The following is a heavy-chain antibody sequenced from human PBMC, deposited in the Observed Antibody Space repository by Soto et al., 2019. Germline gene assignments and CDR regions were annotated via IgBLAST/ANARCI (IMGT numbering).Heavy chain of an antibody. Sequence: QMQLQESGPGPVKPSETLSLTCTVSGGSISTSSYYWGWIRQPPGKGLEWIGSIYYSATTYYNPSHKSRVAISVATSRSQFSLKVNSVTAADTAVYYCARLTTWSGYYAHSHFFMDVWGKGTTVTVSS. D-gene: IGHD3-3*01. CDR2: IYYSATT. CDR1: GGSISTSSYY. V-gene: IGHV4-39*01. J-gene: IGHJ6*03. CDR3: ARLTTWSGYYAHSHFFMDV.